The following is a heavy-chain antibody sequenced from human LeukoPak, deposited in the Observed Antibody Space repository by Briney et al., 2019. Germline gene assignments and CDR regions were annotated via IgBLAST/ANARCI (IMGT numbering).Heavy chain of an antibody. Sequence: GASVKVSCKASGGTFSSYAISWVRQAPGQGLEWMGGIIPIFGTANYAQKFQGRVTITADESTSTAYMELSSLRFEDTAVYYCARGGMITFGGVIANRDAFDIWGQGTMVTVSS. J-gene: IGHJ3*02. CDR1: GGTFSSYA. V-gene: IGHV1-69*13. CDR3: ARGGMITFGGVIANRDAFDI. D-gene: IGHD3-16*02. CDR2: IIPIFGTA.